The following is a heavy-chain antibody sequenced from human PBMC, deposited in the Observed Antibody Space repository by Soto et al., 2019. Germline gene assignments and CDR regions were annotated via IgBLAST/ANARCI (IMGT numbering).Heavy chain of an antibody. CDR2: INSDGSST. V-gene: IGHV3-74*01. Sequence: EVQLMESGGGLVQPGGSLRLSCAASGFTFSSYWMHWVRQAPGKGLVWVSRINSDGSSTTYADSVKGRFTISRDNAKNTLYLQMNSLRAEDTAVYYCARDMAPPGYSGELGYWGQGTLVTVSS. CDR3: ARDMAPPGYSGELGY. J-gene: IGHJ4*02. CDR1: GFTFSSYW. D-gene: IGHD5-12*01.